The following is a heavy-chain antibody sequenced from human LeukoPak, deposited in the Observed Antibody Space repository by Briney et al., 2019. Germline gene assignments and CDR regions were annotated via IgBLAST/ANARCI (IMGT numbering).Heavy chain of an antibody. D-gene: IGHD6-19*01. CDR2: IRYDGSNK. CDR3: ARDRTVDSSGWWAPYNWFDP. J-gene: IGHJ5*02. CDR1: GFTFSSYG. Sequence: PGGSLRLSCAASGFTFSSYGMHWVRQAPGKGLEWVAFIRYDGSNKYYADSVKGRFTISRDNAKNSLYLQMNSLRAEDTAVYYCARDRTVDSSGWWAPYNWFDPWGQGTLVTVSS. V-gene: IGHV3-30*02.